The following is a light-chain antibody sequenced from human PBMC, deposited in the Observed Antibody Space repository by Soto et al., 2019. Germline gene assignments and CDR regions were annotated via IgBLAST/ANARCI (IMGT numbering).Light chain of an antibody. Sequence: DIQMTQSPSSLSASVGDRVTITCRASQGISNYLAWYQQKPGKVPKLLIYAASTSQSGFPSRFSGSGSGTDVTLTISSLQPEDVATYYCQKYNSAPWTFGQGTKVEI. V-gene: IGKV1-27*01. CDR2: AAS. CDR3: QKYNSAPWT. J-gene: IGKJ1*01. CDR1: QGISNY.